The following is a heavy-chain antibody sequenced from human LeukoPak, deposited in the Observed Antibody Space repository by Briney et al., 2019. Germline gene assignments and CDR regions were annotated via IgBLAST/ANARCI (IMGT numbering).Heavy chain of an antibody. CDR3: ASSRIQNYYYYGMDV. J-gene: IGHJ6*02. V-gene: IGHV1-46*01. CDR1: GYTFTSYY. CDR2: INPSGGST. Sequence: GASVKVSCKASGYTFTSYYMHWVRQAPGQGLEWMGIINPSGGSTSYAQKFQGRVTMTRDTSTSTVYMELSSLRSEDTAVYYCASSRIQNYYYYGMDVWGRGTTVTVSS. D-gene: IGHD5-18*01.